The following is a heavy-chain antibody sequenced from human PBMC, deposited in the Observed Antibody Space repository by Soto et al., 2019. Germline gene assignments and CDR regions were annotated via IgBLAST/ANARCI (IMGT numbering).Heavy chain of an antibody. V-gene: IGHV1-3*01. CDR2: INAINGNT. J-gene: IGHJ4*02. CDR3: ARRRDYYDSSGYYSPFDY. CDR1: GDTFTSYA. Sequence: ASVKVSCKASGDTFTSYARHWVRQAPGQRLEWMGWINAINGNTKYAQKFQGRVTITADKSTSTAYMELSSLRSEDTAVYYCARRRDYYDSSGYYSPFDYWGQGTLVTVSS. D-gene: IGHD3-22*01.